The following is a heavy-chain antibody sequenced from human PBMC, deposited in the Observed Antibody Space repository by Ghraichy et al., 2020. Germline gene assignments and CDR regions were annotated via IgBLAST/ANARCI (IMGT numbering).Heavy chain of an antibody. CDR1: GGSFSGYY. Sequence: SETLSLTCAVYGGSFSGYYWSWIRQPPGKGLEWIGEINHSGSTNYNPSLKSRVTISVDTSKNQFSLKLSSVTAADTAVYYCASRMVRGVATTWGQGTLVTVSS. CDR2: INHSGST. D-gene: IGHD3-10*01. CDR3: ASRMVRGVATT. J-gene: IGHJ5*02. V-gene: IGHV4-34*01.